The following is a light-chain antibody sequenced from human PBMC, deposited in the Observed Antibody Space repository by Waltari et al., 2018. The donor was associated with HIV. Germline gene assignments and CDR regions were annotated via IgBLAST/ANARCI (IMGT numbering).Light chain of an antibody. CDR3: YSTDSSGKGV. CDR1: ILPYKY. CDR2: EGY. V-gene: IGLV3-10*01. Sequence: SYELTQPPSVSVSPGQTARTTCSGGILPYKYPFCYQQKSGQATVAVIYEGYKRPSGIPERFSGSRSGTMATLTISGAQVEDEGDYYCYSTDSSGKGVFGGGTKLTVL. J-gene: IGLJ3*02.